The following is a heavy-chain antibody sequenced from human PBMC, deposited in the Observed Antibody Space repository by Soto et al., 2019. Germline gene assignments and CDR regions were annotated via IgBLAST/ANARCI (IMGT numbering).Heavy chain of an antibody. D-gene: IGHD3-22*01. CDR2: ISTNGGST. V-gene: IGHV3-64D*09. J-gene: IGHJ4*02. Sequence: GGSLRLSCSASGFTFSSYAMHWVRQAPGKGLEYVSSISTNGGSTHYADSVKGRFTISRDNSKNTQYLQMSSMRADDTAVYYCVKGEYYYDSSGYDPFDYWGQGT. CDR3: VKGEYYYDSSGYDPFDY. CDR1: GFTFSSYA.